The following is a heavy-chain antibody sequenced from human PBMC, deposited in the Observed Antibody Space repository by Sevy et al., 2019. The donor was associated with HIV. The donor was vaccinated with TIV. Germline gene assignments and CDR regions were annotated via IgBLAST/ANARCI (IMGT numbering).Heavy chain of an antibody. CDR3: AKDRITMIGDAFDV. J-gene: IGHJ3*01. CDR2: LSGYGGST. Sequence: GGSLRLSCAASGFTFSSYAMSWVRQAPGKVLEWVSGLSGYGGSTYSADSVKGRFTISRDNSKNTLYLQMTSLRAEDTAVYYCAKDRITMIGDAFDVWGQGTMVTVSS. D-gene: IGHD3-22*01. CDR1: GFTFSSYA. V-gene: IGHV3-23*01.